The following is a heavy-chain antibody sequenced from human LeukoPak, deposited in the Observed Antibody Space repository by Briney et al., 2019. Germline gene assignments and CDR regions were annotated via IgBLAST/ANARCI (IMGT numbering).Heavy chain of an antibody. V-gene: IGHV3-73*01. CDR3: AKAPVTSCRGAYCYPFDS. Sequence: GGSLRLSCAASGFTFSGSAMHWVRQAPGKGLEWVGQIESGAKSYATAYAASVKGRFTISRDNSKNTLHLQMNSLRAEDAAVYFCAKAPVTSCRGAYCYPFDSWGQGTLVTVSS. J-gene: IGHJ4*02. D-gene: IGHD2-21*01. CDR2: IESGAKSYAT. CDR1: GFTFSGSA.